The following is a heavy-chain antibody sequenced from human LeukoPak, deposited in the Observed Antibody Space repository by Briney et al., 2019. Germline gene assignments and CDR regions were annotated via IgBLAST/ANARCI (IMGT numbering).Heavy chain of an antibody. D-gene: IGHD3-3*01. CDR1: GFTFSNFV. V-gene: IGHV3-23*01. CDR3: AKQGPYYDFWSGYYTDHYYYSGMDV. Sequence: GGSLRLSCAASGFTFSNFVMSWVRQAPGKGLEWVSAISGSGGSTYYADSVKGRFTISRDNSKNTLYLQMNSLRAEDTAVYYCAKQGPYYDFWSGYYTDHYYYSGMDVWGQGTTVTVSS. CDR2: ISGSGGST. J-gene: IGHJ6*02.